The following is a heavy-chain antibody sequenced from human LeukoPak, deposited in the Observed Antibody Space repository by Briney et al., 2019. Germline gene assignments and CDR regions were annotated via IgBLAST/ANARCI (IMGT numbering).Heavy chain of an antibody. J-gene: IGHJ4*02. CDR3: AKEVEGGSSWFVGGFVRRRYYFDY. V-gene: IGHV3-23*01. CDR1: GFTLSSYA. D-gene: IGHD6-13*01. Sequence: PGGSLRLSCAASGFTLSSYAMSWVRQAPGKGLEWVSAFSGRGGSTYYADAGQGRFTISRDNSKNTLYLQMNSMRAEDTAVYYCAKEVEGGSSWFVGGFVRRRYYFDYWGQGTLVTVSS. CDR2: FSGRGGST.